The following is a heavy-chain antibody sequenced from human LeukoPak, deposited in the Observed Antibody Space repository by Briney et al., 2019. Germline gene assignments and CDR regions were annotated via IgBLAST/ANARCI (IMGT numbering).Heavy chain of an antibody. V-gene: IGHV3-33*01. Sequence: PGGSLRLSCAASGFTFSSYGMHWVRQAPGKGLEWVAVIWYDGSNKYYADSVKGRSTISRDNSKNTLYLQMNSLRAEDTAVYYCAREYIVGALDYWGQGTLVTVSS. CDR2: IWYDGSNK. J-gene: IGHJ4*02. CDR1: GFTFSSYG. CDR3: AREYIVGALDY. D-gene: IGHD1-26*01.